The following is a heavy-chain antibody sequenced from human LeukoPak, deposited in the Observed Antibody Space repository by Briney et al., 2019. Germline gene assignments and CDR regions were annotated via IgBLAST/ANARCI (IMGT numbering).Heavy chain of an antibody. CDR3: ARRHSSGWFYY. V-gene: IGHV4-38-2*02. D-gene: IGHD6-19*01. CDR2: IYRSGST. CDR1: GYSISNGYY. J-gene: IGHJ4*02. Sequence: SETLSLTCTVSGYSISNGYYWDWIRPPPGRGLEWIGNIYRSGSTSYNPSLKSRVTISVDTSKNQFSLKVNSVTAADTAVYYCARRHSSGWFYYWGQGTLVTVSS.